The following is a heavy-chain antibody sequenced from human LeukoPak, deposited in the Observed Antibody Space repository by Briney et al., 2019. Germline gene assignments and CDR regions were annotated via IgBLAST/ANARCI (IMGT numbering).Heavy chain of an antibody. CDR3: ARSPHIGGWYYQVDY. D-gene: IGHD6-19*01. CDR2: ISYDGSNK. V-gene: IGHV3-30*04. J-gene: IGHJ4*02. Sequence: GRSLRLSCAASGFTFSSYAMHWVRKAPGKGLEWVAVISYDGSNKYYADSVKGRFTISRDNFKNTLYLQMNTLRAEDTAVYYCARSPHIGGWYYQVDYWGQGTLVTVSS. CDR1: GFTFSSYA.